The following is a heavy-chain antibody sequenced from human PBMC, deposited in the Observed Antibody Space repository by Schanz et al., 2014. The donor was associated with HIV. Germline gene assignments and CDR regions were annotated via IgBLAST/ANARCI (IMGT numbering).Heavy chain of an antibody. J-gene: IGHJ4*02. V-gene: IGHV3-11*01. CDR1: GFSFSDYH. CDR2: ISVNGATR. D-gene: IGHD3-10*01. CDR3: ARVFGRTYGLPEY. Sequence: VQLLESGGGLEQPGGSLRLSCTASGFSFSDYHMSWIRQAPGKGLEWLSYISVNGATREYADSVKGRFTISRDNARTSLYLQMNSLRAEDTAVYYCARVFGRTYGLPEYWGQGTLVTVSS.